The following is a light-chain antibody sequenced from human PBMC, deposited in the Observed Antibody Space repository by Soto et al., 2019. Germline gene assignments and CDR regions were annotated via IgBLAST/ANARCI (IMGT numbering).Light chain of an antibody. CDR1: QSINIY. J-gene: IGKJ4*01. V-gene: IGKV1-39*01. CDR3: QQSFSTPQT. CDR2: VAS. Sequence: DIQMTQSPSSLSASVGDSVTITCRANQSINIYLSWYQQKPGKAPKLLINVASTLQGGVPSRFSGSGSGTDFTLAISSLQPEDSATYYCQQSFSTPQTFGGGTRVEIK.